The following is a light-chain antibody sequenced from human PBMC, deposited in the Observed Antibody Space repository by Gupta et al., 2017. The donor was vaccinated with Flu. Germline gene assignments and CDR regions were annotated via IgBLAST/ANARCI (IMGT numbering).Light chain of an antibody. J-gene: IGLJ1*01. CDR2: GNT. CDR3: QSYDSSLSALYV. V-gene: IGLV1-40*01. CDR1: SSNIGAGYD. Sequence: ISCTGSSSNIGAGYDVHWYQQLPGTAPKLLIYGNTNRPSGVPDRFSGSKSGTSASLVITGLQAEDEADYYCQSYDSSLSALYVFGTGTKVTVL.